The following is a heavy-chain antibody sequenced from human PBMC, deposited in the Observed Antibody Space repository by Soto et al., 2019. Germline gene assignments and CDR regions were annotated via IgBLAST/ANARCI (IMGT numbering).Heavy chain of an antibody. CDR3: ARLGAFFQALDS. CDR1: GASISPNY. D-gene: IGHD3-16*01. Sequence: QVQLEESGPGLVKPSETLSLTCTVSGASISPNYWSWIRQPPGKGLEWIGYIYFAGTTTYNPSLRSRVSMSVDTSANHFSLNLTSVPAADTAIYYCARLGAFFQALDSWGQGTLVTVSS. V-gene: IGHV4-59*08. J-gene: IGHJ4*02. CDR2: IYFAGTT.